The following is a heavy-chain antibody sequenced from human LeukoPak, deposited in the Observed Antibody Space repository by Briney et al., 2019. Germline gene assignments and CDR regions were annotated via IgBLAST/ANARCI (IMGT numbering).Heavy chain of an antibody. V-gene: IGHV4-39*01. CDR1: GCSISSSSYY. Sequence: SETLSLTCTASGCSISSSSYYWGWIRQPPGKGLEWIGSIYYSGSTYYNPSLKSRVTISVDTSKNQFFLKLSSGTAADTAVYYCARYDEYDSSGYNAFDIWGQGTMVTVSS. D-gene: IGHD3-22*01. CDR2: IYYSGST. J-gene: IGHJ3*02. CDR3: ARYDEYDSSGYNAFDI.